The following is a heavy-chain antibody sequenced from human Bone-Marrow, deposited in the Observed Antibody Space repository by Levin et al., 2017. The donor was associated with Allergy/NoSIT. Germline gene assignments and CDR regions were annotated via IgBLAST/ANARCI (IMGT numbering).Heavy chain of an antibody. J-gene: IGHJ4*02. V-gene: IGHV1-46*01. Sequence: NPGESLKISCKASEYTFTNYYIHWVRQAPGHGLEWMGIINPPGGSTTYAQKFQGRVTMTRDTSTTTVYMALSSLKSEDTAVYYCARVPSLVRGVTPVYYFDSWGQGTLVTVSS. CDR1: EYTFTNYY. CDR3: ARVPSLVRGVTPVYYFDS. CDR2: INPPGGST. D-gene: IGHD3-10*01.